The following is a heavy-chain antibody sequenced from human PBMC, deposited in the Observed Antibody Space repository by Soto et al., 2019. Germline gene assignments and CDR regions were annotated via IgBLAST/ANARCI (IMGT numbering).Heavy chain of an antibody. V-gene: IGHV3-53*01. CDR1: GFTVTINY. D-gene: IGHD5-12*01. CDR3: HGYGY. CDR2: IYSGGTI. J-gene: IGHJ4*02. Sequence: EVQVVESGGGLIQPGGSLRLSCAVSGFTVTINYMSWIRQAPGKGLEWVSVIYSGGTIYYADSVKGRFTISRDTSKNTLYLQMNSLRGEDTAVYYCHGYGYWGQGTLVTVSS.